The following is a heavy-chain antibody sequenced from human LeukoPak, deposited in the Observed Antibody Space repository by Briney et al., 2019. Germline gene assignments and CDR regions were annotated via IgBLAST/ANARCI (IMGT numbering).Heavy chain of an antibody. D-gene: IGHD2-15*01. J-gene: IGHJ4*02. CDR3: ARGVGVPNYYFDY. Sequence: GGSLRLSCAASGFTFSSYSISWVRQAPGKGLEWVSHTSGGGITIYYADSVKGRFTISRDNAKNSLYLQMNSLRAEDAAVYYCARGVGVPNYYFDYWGQGTLVTVSS. CDR2: TSGGGITI. CDR1: GFTFSSYS. V-gene: IGHV3-48*01.